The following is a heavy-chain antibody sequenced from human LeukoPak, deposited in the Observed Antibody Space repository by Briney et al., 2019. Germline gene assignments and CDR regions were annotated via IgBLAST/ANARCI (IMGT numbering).Heavy chain of an antibody. V-gene: IGHV3-30*02. J-gene: IGHJ4*02. D-gene: IGHD1-26*01. CDR1: GFTFSSYG. CDR3: AKDYSGSYYYFDY. CDR2: IRYDGSNK. Sequence: GGSLRLSCAASGFTFSSYGMHWVRQAPGKGLEWVAFIRYDGSNKYYADSVEGRFTISRDNSKNTLYLQMNSLRAEDTAVYYCAKDYSGSYYYFDYWGQGTLVTVSS.